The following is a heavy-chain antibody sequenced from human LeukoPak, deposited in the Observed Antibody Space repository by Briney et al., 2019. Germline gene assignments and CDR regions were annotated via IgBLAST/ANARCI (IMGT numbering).Heavy chain of an antibody. V-gene: IGHV4-39*02. CDR1: GGAIRGTTDY. D-gene: IGHD1-14*01. CDR2: MYSSGST. CDR3: ATGTNNWFHP. J-gene: IGHJ5*02. Sequence: PPEIRSLTCTVSGGAIRGTTDYWGWIRQPPGKELEWIGSMYSSGSTYYNPSLKSRVTMSVETSKNHFSLRLSSVTAADTAIYYCATGTNNWFHPWVQGTLVTVSS.